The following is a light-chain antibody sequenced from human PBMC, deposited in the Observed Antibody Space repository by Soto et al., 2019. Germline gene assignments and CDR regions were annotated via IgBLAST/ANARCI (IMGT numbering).Light chain of an antibody. J-gene: IGLJ2*01. CDR2: EGS. Sequence: QSALTQPASVSGSPGQSITISCTGTSSDVGSYNLVSWYQQHPGKAPKLMIYEGSKRPSGVSNRFSGSKSGNTASLTISGRQAEDEADYYCCSYAGSSTCDVVFGGGTKVTVL. CDR1: SSDVGSYNL. V-gene: IGLV2-23*01. CDR3: CSYAGSSTCDVV.